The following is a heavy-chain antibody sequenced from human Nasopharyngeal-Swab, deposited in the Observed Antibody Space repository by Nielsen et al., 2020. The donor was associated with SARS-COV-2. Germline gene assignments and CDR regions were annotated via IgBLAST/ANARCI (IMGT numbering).Heavy chain of an antibody. CDR2: INSGNSV. Sequence: ESLKISCATSGFTFSPYTMTWVRQAPGKGLQWISYINSGNSVQYADSVRGRFTISRDNAKNSLYLQMNSLTAEDTAVYYCARERGVCYGDYWGQGTLVTVSS. CDR1: GFTFSPYT. CDR3: ARERGVCYGDY. D-gene: IGHD3-10*01. J-gene: IGHJ4*02. V-gene: IGHV3-48*04.